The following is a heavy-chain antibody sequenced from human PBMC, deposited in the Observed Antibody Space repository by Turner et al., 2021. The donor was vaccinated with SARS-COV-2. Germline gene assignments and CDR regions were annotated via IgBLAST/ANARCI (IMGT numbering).Heavy chain of an antibody. Sequence: QVQLVESGGGVVQPGRSLRLSRAASGFTFSSYAMNWVRQAPGKGLEWVALISYDGSNKYYADSVKGRFTISRDNSKNTLYLQMNSLRAEDTAVYYCARDRDEYYDSANWFDPWGQGTLVTVSS. CDR3: ARDRDEYYDSANWFDP. D-gene: IGHD3-22*01. CDR2: ISYDGSNK. V-gene: IGHV3-30-3*01. CDR1: GFTFSSYA. J-gene: IGHJ5*02.